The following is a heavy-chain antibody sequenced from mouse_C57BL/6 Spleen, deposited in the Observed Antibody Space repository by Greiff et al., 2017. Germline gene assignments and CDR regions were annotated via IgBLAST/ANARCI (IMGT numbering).Heavy chain of an antibody. D-gene: IGHD4-1*02. CDR2: IYPGSGNT. V-gene: IGHV1-76*01. J-gene: IGHJ2*01. CDR3: AINWDVEDFDY. Sequence: QVQLKQSGAELVRPGASVKLSCKASGYTFTDYYINWVKQRPGQGLEWIARIYPGSGNTYYNGKFKGKATLTAEKSSSTAYMQLSSLTSEDSAVYFCAINWDVEDFDYWGQGTTLTVSS. CDR1: GYTFTDYY.